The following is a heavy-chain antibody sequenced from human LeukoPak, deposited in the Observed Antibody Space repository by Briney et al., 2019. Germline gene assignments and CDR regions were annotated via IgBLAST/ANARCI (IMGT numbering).Heavy chain of an antibody. Sequence: ASVKVSCKASGYTFTSYGISWVRQAPGQGLEWMGWISAYNGNTNYAQKLQGRVTMTTDTSTSTAYMELRSLRSDDTAVYYCVRDLKPYYDSTFLGYYWGQGTLVTVSS. CDR3: VRDLKPYYDSTFLGYY. J-gene: IGHJ4*02. V-gene: IGHV1-18*01. CDR2: ISAYNGNT. D-gene: IGHD3-22*01. CDR1: GYTFTSYG.